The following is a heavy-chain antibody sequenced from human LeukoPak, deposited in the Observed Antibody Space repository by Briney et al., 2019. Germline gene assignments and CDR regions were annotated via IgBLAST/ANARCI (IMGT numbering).Heavy chain of an antibody. CDR3: ARGKLGYCSSTSCYAYYYGMDV. J-gene: IGHJ6*02. D-gene: IGHD2-2*01. Sequence: GASVKVSCKASGYTFTSYDINWVRQATGQGLEWMGWMNPNSGNTGYAQKFQGRVTMTRNTSISTAYMELSSLRSEDTAVYYCARGKLGYCSSTSCYAYYYGMDVWGQGTTVTVSS. CDR2: MNPNSGNT. CDR1: GYTFTSYD. V-gene: IGHV1-8*01.